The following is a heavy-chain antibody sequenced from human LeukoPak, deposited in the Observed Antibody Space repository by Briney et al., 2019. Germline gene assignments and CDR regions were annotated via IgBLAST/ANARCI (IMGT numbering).Heavy chain of an antibody. Sequence: SETLSLTCSVSADSITRYYLSWIRQPPGKGLEWIGYMFHTGSTSYNPSLKSRVTLSMDTSKLQFSLKLTSVTAADTAVYYCARRVISEFSIDKGNWLDPWGQGTLVTVSS. V-gene: IGHV4-59*01. CDR3: ARRVISEFSIDKGNWLDP. CDR1: ADSITRYY. D-gene: IGHD3-3*02. J-gene: IGHJ5*02. CDR2: MFHTGST.